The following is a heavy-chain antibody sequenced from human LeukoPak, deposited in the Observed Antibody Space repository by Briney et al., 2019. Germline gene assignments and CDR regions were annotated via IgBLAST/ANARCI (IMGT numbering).Heavy chain of an antibody. Sequence: PGGSLRLSCAASGFTFSSYGMHWVRQAPGKGLEWVAVISYDGSNKYYADSVKGRFTISKDNSKNTLYLQMNSRRAEDTAVYYCAKTEDPDYDILTGLGDWGQGTLVTVSS. CDR1: GFTFSSYG. CDR3: AKTEDPDYDILTGLGD. CDR2: ISYDGSNK. V-gene: IGHV3-30*18. D-gene: IGHD3-9*01. J-gene: IGHJ4*02.